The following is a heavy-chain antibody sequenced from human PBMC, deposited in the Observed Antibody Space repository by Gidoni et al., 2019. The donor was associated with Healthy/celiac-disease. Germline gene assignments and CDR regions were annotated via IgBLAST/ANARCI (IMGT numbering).Heavy chain of an antibody. J-gene: IGHJ4*02. CDR3: ARDGKTYSSSWSDY. CDR1: GFTFSSYA. CDR2: ISYDGSNK. Sequence: QVQLVESGGGVVQPGRSLRLSCAASGFTFSSYAMHWVRQAPGKGLEWVAVISYDGSNKYYADSVKGRFTISRDNSKNTLYLQMNSLRAEDTAVYYCARDGKTYSSSWSDYWGQGTLVTVSS. D-gene: IGHD6-13*01. V-gene: IGHV3-30-3*01.